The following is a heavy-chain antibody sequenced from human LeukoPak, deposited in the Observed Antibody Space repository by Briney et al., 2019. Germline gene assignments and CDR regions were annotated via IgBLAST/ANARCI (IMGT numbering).Heavy chain of an antibody. CDR1: GGSISSYY. CDR2: IYYSGST. J-gene: IGHJ1*01. Sequence: SETLSLTCTVSGGSISSYYWSWIRQPPGKGLEWIGYIYYSGSTNYNPSLKSRVTISVDTSKNQFSLKLSSVTAADTAVYYCARDVLGQQLDWGQGTLVTVSS. D-gene: IGHD6-13*01. CDR3: ARDVLGQQLD. V-gene: IGHV4-59*01.